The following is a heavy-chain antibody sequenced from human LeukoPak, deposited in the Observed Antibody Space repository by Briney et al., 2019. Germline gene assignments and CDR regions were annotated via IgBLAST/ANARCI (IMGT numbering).Heavy chain of an antibody. CDR1: DVSISNYY. D-gene: IGHD5-18*01. V-gene: IGHV4-4*07. CDR2: LYIGRET. Sequence: SETLSLTCTVSDVSISNYYWTWIRQPAGKGLEWIGRLYIGRETDYNPSLKSRVTMSVDTANSQFSLRLTSVTAADTAVYYCARGYRGYSYGYKYDYWGQGTLVTVSS. J-gene: IGHJ4*02. CDR3: ARGYRGYSYGYKYDY.